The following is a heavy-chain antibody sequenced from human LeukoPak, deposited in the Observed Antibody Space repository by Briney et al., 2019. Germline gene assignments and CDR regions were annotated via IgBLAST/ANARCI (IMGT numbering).Heavy chain of an antibody. CDR1: GFTFSDYY. Sequence: GGSLRLSCAASGFTFSDYYMHWVRQAPGKGLEYVAAIVPSGGSTYYATSVKGRFTMSRDNSKSTLYLQMDSLRAEDMAVYFCARAPHYYGSGLYYFDYWGQGTLVTVSS. CDR2: IVPSGGST. J-gene: IGHJ4*02. CDR3: ARAPHYYGSGLYYFDY. D-gene: IGHD3-10*01. V-gene: IGHV3-64*01.